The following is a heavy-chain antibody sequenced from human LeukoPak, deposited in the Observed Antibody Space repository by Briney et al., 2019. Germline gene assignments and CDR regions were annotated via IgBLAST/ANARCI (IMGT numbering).Heavy chain of an antibody. D-gene: IGHD2-15*01. Sequence: SVKVSCKASGGTFSSYAISWVRQAPGQGLEWMGGIIPIFGTANYAQKFQGRVTITTDESTSTAYMEQSSLRSEDTAVYYCARGSGYCSGGSCYSPPFDYWGQGTLVTVSS. CDR3: ARGSGYCSGGSCYSPPFDY. V-gene: IGHV1-69*05. J-gene: IGHJ4*02. CDR2: IIPIFGTA. CDR1: GGTFSSYA.